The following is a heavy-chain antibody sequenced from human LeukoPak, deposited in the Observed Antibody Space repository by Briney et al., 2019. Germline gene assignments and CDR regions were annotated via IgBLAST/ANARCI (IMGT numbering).Heavy chain of an antibody. CDR3: AKDLLIVYDSSGLYYFDY. Sequence: AGGSLRLSCAASGFTFSSYAMSWVRQAPGKGLEWVSAISGSGGSTYYADSVKGRFTISRDNSKNTLYLQMNSLRAEDTAVYYCAKDLLIVYDSSGLYYFDYWGQGTLVTVSS. J-gene: IGHJ4*02. D-gene: IGHD3-22*01. V-gene: IGHV3-23*01. CDR1: GFTFSSYA. CDR2: ISGSGGST.